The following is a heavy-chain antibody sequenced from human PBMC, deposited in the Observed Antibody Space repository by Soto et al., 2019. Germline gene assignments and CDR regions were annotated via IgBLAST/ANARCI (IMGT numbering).Heavy chain of an antibody. CDR2: IIPIFGTA. CDR1: GGTFSSYA. Sequence: QVQLVQSGAEVKKPGSSVKVSCTASGGTFSSYAISWVRQAPGQGLEWMGGIIPIFGTANYAQQFQGRGTITADESTSTAYMELSRLRSEDTAVYYCARESRYCSGGSCYFLPGIDYWGQGTLVTVSS. D-gene: IGHD2-15*01. V-gene: IGHV1-69*12. J-gene: IGHJ4*02. CDR3: ARESRYCSGGSCYFLPGIDY.